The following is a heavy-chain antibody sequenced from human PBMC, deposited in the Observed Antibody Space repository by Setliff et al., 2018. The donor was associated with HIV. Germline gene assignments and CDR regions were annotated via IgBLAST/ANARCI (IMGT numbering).Heavy chain of an antibody. Sequence: ASVKVSCKASGYTFPNYGITWVRQAPGQGLEWMGWISAYTANTNYAQNLQGRVTLTTDTSTSTAYMELRSLRSEDTAVYYCARDHATSSWFTALLDYWGQGALVTVSS. CDR3: ARDHATSSWFTALLDY. V-gene: IGHV1-18*01. CDR2: ISAYTANT. J-gene: IGHJ4*02. CDR1: GYTFPNYG. D-gene: IGHD6-13*01.